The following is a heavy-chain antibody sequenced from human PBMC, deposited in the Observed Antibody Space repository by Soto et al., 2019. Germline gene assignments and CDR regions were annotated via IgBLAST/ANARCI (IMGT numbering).Heavy chain of an antibody. CDR1: GGSFSNYY. V-gene: IGHV4-34*01. D-gene: IGHD3-16*02. Sequence: SETLSLTCAVYGGSFSNYYWNWIRQPPGKGLEWIGEINHSGTTNYNPSLKSRVTISVDMSKHQFSLTVRSVTAADTAGYYCILGHPVLGEFSAGNYWGQGDLVTVCS. CDR3: ILGHPVLGEFSAGNY. J-gene: IGHJ4*02. CDR2: INHSGTT.